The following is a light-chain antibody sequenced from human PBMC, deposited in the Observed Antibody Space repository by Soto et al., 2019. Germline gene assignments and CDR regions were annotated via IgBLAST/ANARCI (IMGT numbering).Light chain of an antibody. J-gene: IGKJ4*01. CDR1: QSITSF. CDR2: AAS. V-gene: IGKV1-39*01. Sequence: DVQMTQSPSSQSASVGDRVTITCRASQSITSFLNWYQQKPGKAPNLLISAASSLQSGVPSRFSGSGSGTDFTLTISSLQPEDFATYYCQQSHSPPLTFGGGTKVEIK. CDR3: QQSHSPPLT.